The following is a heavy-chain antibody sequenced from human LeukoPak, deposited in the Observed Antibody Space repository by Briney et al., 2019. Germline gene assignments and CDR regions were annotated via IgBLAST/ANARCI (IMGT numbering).Heavy chain of an antibody. CDR3: ARDPPHYGGNSDY. J-gene: IGHJ4*02. CDR2: IIPIFGTA. CDR1: GGTFSSYA. V-gene: IGHV1-69*05. Sequence: ASVKVSCKASGGTFSSYAISWVRQAPGQGLEWMGRIIPIFGTANYAQKFQSRVTITTDESTSTAYMELSSLRSEDTAVYYCARDPPHYGGNSDYWGQGTLVTVSS. D-gene: IGHD4-23*01.